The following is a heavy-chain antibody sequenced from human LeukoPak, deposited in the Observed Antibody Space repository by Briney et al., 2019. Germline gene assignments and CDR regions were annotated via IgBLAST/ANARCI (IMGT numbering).Heavy chain of an antibody. CDR3: AGDYYYYGMDV. CDR2: ISWNSGSI. CDR1: GFTFYDYA. J-gene: IGHJ6*02. Sequence: GRSLRLSCAASGFTFYDYAMHWVRHAPGKGLEWVSGISWNSGSIGYADSVKGRFTISRDNAKNSLYLQMNSLRAEDTALYYCAGDYYYYGMDVWGQGTTVTVSS. V-gene: IGHV3-9*01.